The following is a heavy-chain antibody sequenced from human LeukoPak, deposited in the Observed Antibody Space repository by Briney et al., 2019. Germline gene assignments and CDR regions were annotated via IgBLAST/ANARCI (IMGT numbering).Heavy chain of an antibody. Sequence: ASVKVSCKASGGTFSSYAISWVRQAPGQGLEWMGRINPSSGGTNYAQKFQGRVTMTRDTSISTAYMELGRLRSDDTAVYYCAREMAPARSAFDLWGQGTMVTVSS. CDR2: INPSSGGT. V-gene: IGHV1-2*06. CDR1: GGTFSSYA. J-gene: IGHJ3*01. CDR3: AREMAPARSAFDL. D-gene: IGHD5-24*01.